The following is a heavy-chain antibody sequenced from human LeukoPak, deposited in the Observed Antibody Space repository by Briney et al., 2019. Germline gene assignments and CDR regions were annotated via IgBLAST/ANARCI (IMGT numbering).Heavy chain of an antibody. V-gene: IGHV1-2*02. CDR1: GYTLTGYY. CDR2: INPNSGGT. Sequence: ASVKVSCKASGYTLTGYYMHWVRQAPGQGLEWMGWINPNSGGTNYAQKFQGRVTMTRNTSISTAYMELSSLRSEDTAVYYCARGLEIYYYYMDVWGKGTTVTISS. J-gene: IGHJ6*03. D-gene: IGHD5-24*01. CDR3: ARGLEIYYYYMDV.